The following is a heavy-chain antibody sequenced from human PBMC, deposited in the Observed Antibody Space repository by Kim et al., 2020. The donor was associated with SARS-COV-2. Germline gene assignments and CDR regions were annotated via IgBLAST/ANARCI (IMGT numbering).Heavy chain of an antibody. V-gene: IGHV4-4*08. CDR2: IYSSGNT. Sequence: SETLSLTCKVSGGSINNYYWNWIRQSPGKGLEWIGYIYSSGNTNYNPSLERRVTITVDTSRNQFSLSLTSVTAADTAVYYCARSFCIGGSCYYNSPFDYWVLETVVTV. CDR3: ARSFCIGGSCYYNSPFDY. D-gene: IGHD2-15*01. CDR1: GGSINNYY. J-gene: IGHJ4*02.